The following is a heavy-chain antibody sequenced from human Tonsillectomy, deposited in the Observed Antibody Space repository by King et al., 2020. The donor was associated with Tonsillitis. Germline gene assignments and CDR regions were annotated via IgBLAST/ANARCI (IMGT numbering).Heavy chain of an antibody. J-gene: IGHJ4*02. CDR2: ISYDGSNK. Sequence: VQLVESGGGVVQPGRSLRLSCAASGFTFSSYGMHWVRQAPGKGLEWVAVISYDGSNKYYADPVKGRFTISRDNSKNTLYLQMNSLRAEDTAVYYCASRYDSSGYYYAPHFDYWGQGTLVTVSS. D-gene: IGHD3-22*01. CDR3: ASRYDSSGYYYAPHFDY. CDR1: GFTFSSYG. V-gene: IGHV3-30*03.